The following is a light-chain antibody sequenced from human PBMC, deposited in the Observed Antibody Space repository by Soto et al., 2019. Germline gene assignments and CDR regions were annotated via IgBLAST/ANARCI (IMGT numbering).Light chain of an antibody. CDR1: QSVLYNSNSKNY. Sequence: DIVMTQSPDSLAVSLGERATINCRSSQSVLYNSNSKNYLAWYQQKPGQPPKLLIYWASTRESGVPDRFSGSGSGTDFTLTISSLQAEDVAVYFCLQHYNTPRTFGQGTKADIK. V-gene: IGKV4-1*01. CDR3: LQHYNTPRT. CDR2: WAS. J-gene: IGKJ1*01.